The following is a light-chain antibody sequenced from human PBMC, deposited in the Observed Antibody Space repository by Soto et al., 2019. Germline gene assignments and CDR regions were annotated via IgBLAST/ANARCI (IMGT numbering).Light chain of an antibody. Sequence: EVVLTQSPAPLSLSPGERATLSCRASQSVSRHLAWYQQKPGQAPRLLILDASDRATGIPARFSGSGSGTNFTLTISSLEPEDFAVYYCQQRSNCTPVTFGGGTKVDIK. J-gene: IGKJ4*01. CDR3: QQRSNCTPVT. CDR1: QSVSRH. CDR2: DAS. V-gene: IGKV3-11*01.